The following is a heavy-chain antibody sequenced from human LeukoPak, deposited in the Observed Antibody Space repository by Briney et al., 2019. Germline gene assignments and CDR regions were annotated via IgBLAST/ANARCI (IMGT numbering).Heavy chain of an antibody. CDR1: GFTFSSYS. CDR2: ISSSSSYI. Sequence: GGSQRLSCADSGFTFSSYSMNWVRQAPGKGLEWVSSISSSSSYIYYADSVKGRFTISRDNAKNSLYLQMNSLRAEDTAVYYCARDLSSSPVAQDAFDIWGQGTMVTVSS. CDR3: ARDLSSSPVAQDAFDI. J-gene: IGHJ3*02. D-gene: IGHD6-6*01. V-gene: IGHV3-21*01.